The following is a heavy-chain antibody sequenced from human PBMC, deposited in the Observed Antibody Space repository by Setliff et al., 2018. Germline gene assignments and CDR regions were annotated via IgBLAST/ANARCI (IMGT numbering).Heavy chain of an antibody. D-gene: IGHD1-1*01. Sequence: SETLSLTCKVSGDSMNSGVYYWAWIRQPPGKGLEWIGRIYSGGSTYYNSSLKSRVTMSVDTSKNQFSLRLNSVTAADTAVYYCARTGTYRYFDYWGRGTLVTVSS. V-gene: IGHV4-39*01. CDR1: GDSMNSGVYY. CDR2: IYSGGST. CDR3: ARTGTYRYFDY. J-gene: IGHJ4*02.